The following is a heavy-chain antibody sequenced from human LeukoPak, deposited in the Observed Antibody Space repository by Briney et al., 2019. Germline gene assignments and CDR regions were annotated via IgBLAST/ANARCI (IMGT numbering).Heavy chain of an antibody. CDR2: ISSSSSYI. V-gene: IGHV3-21*01. Sequence: GGSLRLSCAASGFTFSSYSMNWVRQAPGKGLEWVSSISSSSSYIYYADSVKGRFTISRDNAKNSLYLQMNSLRAEDTAVYYCARGRVDYSGYDKWSFDYWGQGTLVTVSS. D-gene: IGHD5-12*01. CDR3: ARGRVDYSGYDKWSFDY. CDR1: GFTFSSYS. J-gene: IGHJ4*02.